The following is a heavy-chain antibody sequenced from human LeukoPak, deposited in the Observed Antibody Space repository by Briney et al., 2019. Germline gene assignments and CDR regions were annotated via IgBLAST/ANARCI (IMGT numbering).Heavy chain of an antibody. Sequence: ASVKVSCKASGYTFTSYGISWVRQAPGQGLEWMGWISAYNGNTNYAQKLQGRVTMTTDTSTSTAYMELRSLRSDDTAVYYCARAFSRIAAAGSFSDYWGQGTLVTVSS. J-gene: IGHJ4*02. CDR1: GYTFTSYG. V-gene: IGHV1-18*01. D-gene: IGHD6-13*01. CDR3: ARAFSRIAAAGSFSDY. CDR2: ISAYNGNT.